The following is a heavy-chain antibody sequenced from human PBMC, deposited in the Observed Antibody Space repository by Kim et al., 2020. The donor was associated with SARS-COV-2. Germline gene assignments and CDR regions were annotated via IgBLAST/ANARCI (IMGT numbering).Heavy chain of an antibody. D-gene: IGHD3-9*01. CDR1: GYTFTGYY. J-gene: IGHJ4*03. V-gene: IGHV1-2*06. Sequence: ASVKVSCKASGYTFTGYYMHWVRQAPGQGLEWMGRINPNSGGTNYAQNFQVRVTMTRDTSISTVYMELSRLRSDDTAVYYCASGNDILTGYYSVPYYFDYWGPGTLVTVSP. CDR3: ASGNDILTGYYSVPYYFDY. CDR2: INPNSGGT.